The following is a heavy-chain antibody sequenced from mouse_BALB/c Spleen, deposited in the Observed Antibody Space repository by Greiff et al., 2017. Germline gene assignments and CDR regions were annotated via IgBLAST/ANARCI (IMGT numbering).Heavy chain of an antibody. CDR1: GFTFSSFG. V-gene: IGHV5-17*02. CDR2: ISSGSSTI. D-gene: IGHD2-4*01. J-gene: IGHJ4*01. CDR3: ARDDYDVYYAMDY. Sequence: DVKLVESGGGLVQPGGSRKLSCAASGFTFSSFGMHWVRQAPEKGLEWVAYISSGSSTIYYADTVKGRFTISRDNPKNTLFLQMTSLRSEDTAMYYCARDDYDVYYAMDYWGQGTSVTVSS.